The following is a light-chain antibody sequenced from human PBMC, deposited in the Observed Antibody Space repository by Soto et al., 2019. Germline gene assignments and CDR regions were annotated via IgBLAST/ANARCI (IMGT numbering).Light chain of an antibody. V-gene: IGKV1-39*01. Sequence: DIQMTQSPSSQSASVGDRVTIPCRASQTILTYLNWYQQKPGQAPKLLIYAASSLQSEVPSRFSGGGSATDFTLTISSLQPEDFATYYCQQSFSTTWTFGHGTKVDI. CDR2: AAS. CDR1: QTILTY. J-gene: IGKJ1*01. CDR3: QQSFSTTWT.